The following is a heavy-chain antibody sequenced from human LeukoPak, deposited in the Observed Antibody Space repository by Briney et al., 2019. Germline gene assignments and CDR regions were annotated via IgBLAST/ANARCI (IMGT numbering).Heavy chain of an antibody. CDR1: GFSLSTSGVG. CDR3: AHSPVDSSSPATYYFDY. CDR2: IYWNDDK. V-gene: IGHV2-5*01. Sequence: SGPTLVNPTQTLTLTCTFSGFSLSTSGVGVGWIRQPPGKALEGLALIYWNDDKRYSPSLKSRLTITKDTSKNQVVLTMTNMDPVDTATYYCAHSPVDSSSPATYYFDYWGQGTLVTVSS. D-gene: IGHD6-6*01. J-gene: IGHJ4*02.